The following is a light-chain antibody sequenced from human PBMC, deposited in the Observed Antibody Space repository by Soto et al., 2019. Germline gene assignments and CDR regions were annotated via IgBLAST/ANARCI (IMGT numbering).Light chain of an antibody. CDR3: SSYTTSNTRQIV. CDR2: DVS. Sequence: QSALTQPAYVSVSPGRAITISCTGTSSDVGGYNYVSWYQHHPGKAPKPMIYDVSNRPSGVSNRFSGSKSGNTASLTISGLQPEDEADYYCSSYTTSNTRQIVFGTGTKVTVL. J-gene: IGLJ1*01. CDR1: SSDVGGYNY. V-gene: IGLV2-14*03.